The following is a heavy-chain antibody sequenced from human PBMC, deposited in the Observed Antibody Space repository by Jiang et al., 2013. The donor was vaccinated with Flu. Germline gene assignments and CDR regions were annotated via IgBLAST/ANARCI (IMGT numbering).Heavy chain of an antibody. CDR3: AREGYYFDTTGSPRSHGLDV. CDR2: INTKTGDP. J-gene: IGHJ6*02. Sequence: SGSELKKPGASVKVSCKASGYTFTSYAMNWVRQAPGQGLEWMGWINTKTGDPTYAQAFTGRFVFSSDTSVSTAYLHISGLKAEDTAVYYCAREGYYFDTTGSPRSHGLDVWGQGTAVTVSS. V-gene: IGHV7-4-1*02. CDR1: GYTFTSYA. D-gene: IGHD3-22*01.